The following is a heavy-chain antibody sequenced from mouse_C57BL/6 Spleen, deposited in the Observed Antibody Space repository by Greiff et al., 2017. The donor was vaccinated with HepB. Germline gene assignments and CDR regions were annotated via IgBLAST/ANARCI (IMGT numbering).Heavy chain of an antibody. CDR1: GYTFTSYW. CDR2: IPPNSGST. D-gene: IGHD3-2*02. J-gene: IGHJ3*01. Sequence: QVHVKQPGAELVKPGASVKLSCKASGYTFTSYWMHWVKQRPGQGLEWIGMIPPNSGSTNYNEKFKSKATLTVDKSSSTAYMQLSSLTSEDSAVYYGARGGSSGYWFAYWGQGTLVTVSA. V-gene: IGHV1-64*01. CDR3: ARGGSSGYWFAY.